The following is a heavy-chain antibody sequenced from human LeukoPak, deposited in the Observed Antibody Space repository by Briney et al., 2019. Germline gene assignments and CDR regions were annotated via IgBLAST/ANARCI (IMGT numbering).Heavy chain of an antibody. CDR2: IYHSGSP. J-gene: IGHJ4*02. CDR1: GGSISSNNW. Sequence: SETLSLTCAVSGGSISSNNWWGWVRQPPGKGLEWIGEIYHSGSPNYNPSLKSRVTISVDKSRNHFSLNLSSVTAADTAVYYCARVNINNWHSCDYWGQGTLVTVSS. CDR3: ARVNINNWHSCDY. D-gene: IGHD1-1*01. V-gene: IGHV4-4*02.